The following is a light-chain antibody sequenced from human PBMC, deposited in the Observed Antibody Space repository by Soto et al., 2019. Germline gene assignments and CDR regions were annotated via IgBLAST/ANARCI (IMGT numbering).Light chain of an antibody. CDR3: CLFAGGATFV. CDR2: ESN. J-gene: IGLJ3*02. V-gene: IGLV2-23*03. CDR1: SNDVGGYDL. Sequence: QSALTQPASVSGSPGQSITISCTGTSNDVGGYDLVSWYQHHPGKAPKLLIYESNKRPSGVSDRFSGSRSGNTASLTISALRPEDEADYSFCLFAGGATFVFGGGTKLTVL.